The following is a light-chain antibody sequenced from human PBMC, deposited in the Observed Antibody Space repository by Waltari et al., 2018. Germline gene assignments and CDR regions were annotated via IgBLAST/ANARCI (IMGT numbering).Light chain of an antibody. CDR3: SSYTSSSTPFV. CDR1: SRAVGGSNY. J-gene: IGLJ1*01. V-gene: IGLV2-14*03. CDR2: DVR. Sequence: QSALTQPASVSGSPGQSITISCTGTSRAVGGSNYVSWYQQHPGKAPKLMIYDVRNRPSGVSKRFSGSKSGNTASLTISGLQAEDEADYYCSSYTSSSTPFVFGTGTKVTVL.